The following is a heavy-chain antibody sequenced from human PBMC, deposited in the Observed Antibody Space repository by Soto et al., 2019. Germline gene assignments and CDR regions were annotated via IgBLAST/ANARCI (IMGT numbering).Heavy chain of an antibody. CDR3: ARDPDTVTTDYYYGMDV. CDR2: IIPIFGTA. D-gene: IGHD4-17*01. V-gene: IGHV1-69*13. Sequence: SVKVSCKASGGTFSSYAISWVRQAPGQGLEWMGGIIPIFGTANYAQKFQGRVTITADESTSTAYMELSSLRSEDTAVYYCARDPDTVTTDYYYGMDVWGQGTTVTVPS. CDR1: GGTFSSYA. J-gene: IGHJ6*02.